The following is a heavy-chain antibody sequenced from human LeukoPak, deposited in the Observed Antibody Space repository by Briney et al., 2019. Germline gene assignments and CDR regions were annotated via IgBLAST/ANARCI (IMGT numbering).Heavy chain of an antibody. V-gene: IGHV4-4*02. J-gene: IGHJ4*02. CDR3: ARDDSSGYYPGFFDY. Sequence: PSGTLSLTCAVSGGSISSSNWWSWVRQPPGKGLEWIGEIYHSGSTNYNPSLKSRVTISVDTSKNQFSLKLSSVTAADTAVYYCARDDSSGYYPGFFDYWGQGTLVTVSS. D-gene: IGHD3-22*01. CDR2: IYHSGST. CDR1: GGSISSSNW.